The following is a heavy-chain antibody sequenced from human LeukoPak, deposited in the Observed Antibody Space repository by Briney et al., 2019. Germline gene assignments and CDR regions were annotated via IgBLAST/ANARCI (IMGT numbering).Heavy chain of an antibody. D-gene: IGHD3-22*01. V-gene: IGHV3-73*01. Sequence: GGSLRLSCAASGFTFSGSAMHWVRQASGKGLEWVGRIRSKANSYATAYAASVKGRFTISRDDSKNTAYLQMNSLKTEDTAVYYCTRQPQYDSSGYGPGPWGQRTLVTVSS. CDR1: GFTFSGSA. J-gene: IGHJ5*02. CDR3: TRQPQYDSSGYGPGP. CDR2: IRSKANSYAT.